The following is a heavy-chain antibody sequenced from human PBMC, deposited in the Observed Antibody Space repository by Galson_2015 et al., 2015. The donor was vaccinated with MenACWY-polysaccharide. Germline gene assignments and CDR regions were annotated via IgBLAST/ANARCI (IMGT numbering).Heavy chain of an antibody. J-gene: IGHJ4*02. Sequence: SMRLSCAASGFTFRGNGMHWVRQAPGKGLEWVALIRNDEISKHYIDAVKGRFSISRDNSKNTLYLQMNTLRPEDTAVYYCARNPSLLDIAAASNWGQGALVTVSS. CDR3: ARNPSLLDIAAASN. CDR2: IRNDEISK. CDR1: GFTFRGNG. D-gene: IGHD6-13*01. V-gene: IGHV3-30*02.